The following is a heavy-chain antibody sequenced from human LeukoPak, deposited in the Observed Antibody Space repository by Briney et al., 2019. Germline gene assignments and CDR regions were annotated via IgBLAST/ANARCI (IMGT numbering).Heavy chain of an antibody. J-gene: IGHJ4*02. CDR1: GYTFTTYL. Sequence: ASVKVSCKASGYTFTTYLIHWVRQAPGQGLEWMGIINPSGGSTSYPQKFQGRVTMTRDTSTSTVYMELSSLRSEDTAVYYCARDFRSAMVRAFDYWGQGTLVTVSS. D-gene: IGHD5-18*01. CDR2: INPSGGST. CDR3: ARDFRSAMVRAFDY. V-gene: IGHV1-46*01.